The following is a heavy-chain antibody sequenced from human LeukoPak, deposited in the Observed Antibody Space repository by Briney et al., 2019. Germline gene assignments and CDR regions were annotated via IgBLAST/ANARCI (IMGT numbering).Heavy chain of an antibody. CDR3: ASKNDYGDSYYFDY. Sequence: NPSETLSLTCAVYGGSFSGYYWSWIRQPPGKGLEWIGEINHSGSTNYNPSLKSRVTISVDTSKNQFSLKLSSVTAADTAVYYCASKNDYGDSYYFDYWGQGTLVTVSS. J-gene: IGHJ4*02. CDR1: GGSFSGYY. V-gene: IGHV4-34*01. CDR2: INHSGST. D-gene: IGHD4-17*01.